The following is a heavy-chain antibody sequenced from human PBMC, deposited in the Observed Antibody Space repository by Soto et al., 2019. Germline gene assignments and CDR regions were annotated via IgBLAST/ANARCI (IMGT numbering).Heavy chain of an antibody. CDR3: ARHTDCGSGSSCLGSDNMDTDAFDI. V-gene: IGHV4-39*01. D-gene: IGHD3-10*01. CDR1: GGSISSDIHY. J-gene: IGHJ3*02. Sequence: QLQLQESGPGLVKPSETLSLTCTVSGGSISSDIHYWGWIRQPPGKGLEWIGTIYYSGNTYYNPSLRSRVTISMDTSKNQFSLRLTSVTAADTAVYYCARHTDCGSGSSCLGSDNMDTDAFDIWRQATMVTVS. CDR2: IYYSGNT.